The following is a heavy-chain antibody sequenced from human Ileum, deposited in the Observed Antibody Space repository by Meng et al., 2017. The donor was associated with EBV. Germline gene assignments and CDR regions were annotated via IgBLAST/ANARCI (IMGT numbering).Heavy chain of an antibody. CDR2: IYRSGSS. J-gene: IGHJ4*02. V-gene: IGHV4-39*07. Sequence: HLHEAGPGLVKPSQPLSLTGGFSGDSISNSDHYWNWIRRSPGKGLEWIASIYRSGSSYFDPSLKSRVSLSLDTSKNQFSLKLSSVTAADTALYYCARDPAYPRGLFDSWGQGILVTVSS. D-gene: IGHD3-10*01. CDR3: ARDPAYPRGLFDS. CDR1: GDSISNSDHY.